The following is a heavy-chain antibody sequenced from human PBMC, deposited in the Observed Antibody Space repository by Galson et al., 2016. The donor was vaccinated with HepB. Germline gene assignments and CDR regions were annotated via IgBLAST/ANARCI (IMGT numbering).Heavy chain of an antibody. Sequence: QSGAEVTKPGESLKISCQGSGYSFTTYWIGWVRQMPGKGLEWIGIIYPGDSETRYSPSFQGQVTISADKSIRGAYLQWSSLKASDSAMYYCVRPATGYYPPFDCGGQRTLVTVSS. CDR1: GYSFTTYW. V-gene: IGHV5-51*01. J-gene: IGHJ4*02. CDR2: IYPGDSET. D-gene: IGHD3-9*01. CDR3: VRPATGYYPPFDC.